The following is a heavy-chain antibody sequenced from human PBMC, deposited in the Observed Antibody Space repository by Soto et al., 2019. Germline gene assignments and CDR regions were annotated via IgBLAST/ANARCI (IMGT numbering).Heavy chain of an antibody. CDR1: GYSFTSYW. J-gene: IGHJ6*02. V-gene: IGHV5-10-1*01. CDR3: HTSLSSSQYYYYGMDV. CDR2: IDPSDSYT. D-gene: IGHD6-6*01. Sequence: PGESLKISCKGSGYSFTSYWISWVRQMPGKGLEWVGRIDPSDSYTNYSPSFQGHVTISADKSISTAYLQWSSLKASDTAMYYCHTSLSSSQYYYYGMDVWGQGTTVTVSS.